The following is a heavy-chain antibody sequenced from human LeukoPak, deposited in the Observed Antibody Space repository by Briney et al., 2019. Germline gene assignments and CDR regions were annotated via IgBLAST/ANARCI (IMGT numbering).Heavy chain of an antibody. CDR1: GFTFNSYA. CDR3: AGKSPGWTLPFDY. Sequence: PAGSLRLSCAASGFTFNSYAMSCVRQPPGKGLEWVSGISDSGGSTYYTDSVKGRFAISRDNSKNPLYLQLNSLRAEDTAVYYCAGKSPGWTLPFDYWGQGTLVTVSS. J-gene: IGHJ4*02. CDR2: ISDSGGST. V-gene: IGHV3-23*01. D-gene: IGHD3/OR15-3a*01.